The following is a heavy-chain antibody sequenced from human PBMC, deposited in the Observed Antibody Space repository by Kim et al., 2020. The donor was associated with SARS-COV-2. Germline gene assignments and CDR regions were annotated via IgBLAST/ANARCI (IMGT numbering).Heavy chain of an antibody. D-gene: IGHD3-10*01. CDR3: ARHKRGSGSYRNYYYMDV. Sequence: SETLSLTCTVSGGSISSYYWSWIRQPPGKGLEWIGYIYYSGSTNYNPSLKSRVTISVDTSKNQFSLKLSSVTAADTAVYYCARHKRGSGSYRNYYYMDVWGKGTTVTVSS. CDR2: IYYSGST. CDR1: GGSISSYY. J-gene: IGHJ6*03. V-gene: IGHV4-59*08.